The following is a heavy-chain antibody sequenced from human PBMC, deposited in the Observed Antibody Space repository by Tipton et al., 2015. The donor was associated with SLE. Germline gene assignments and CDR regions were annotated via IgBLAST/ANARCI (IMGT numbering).Heavy chain of an antibody. CDR3: ARRYSSSWYGDDAFDI. V-gene: IGHV4-38-2*01. CDR1: GYSISSGHY. J-gene: IGHJ3*02. Sequence: TLSLTCAVSGYSISSGHYWGWIRQPPGKGLEWIGSISHSGNTYYNPSLQSRVSMSMDTSKNQVFLRLSSVTAADTAVYYCARRYSSSWYGDDAFDIWGQGTMVTVSS. D-gene: IGHD6-13*01. CDR2: ISHSGNT.